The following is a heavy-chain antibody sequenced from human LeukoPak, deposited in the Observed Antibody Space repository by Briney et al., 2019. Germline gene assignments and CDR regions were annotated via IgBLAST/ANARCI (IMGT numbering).Heavy chain of an antibody. V-gene: IGHV4-30-2*01. Sequence: PSETLSLTCVVSGGSISSGGYSWSWIRQPPGKGLEWSGYIYHSGSTYYNPSLKSRVTISVDRSKNQFSLKLSSVTAADTAVYYCARVGTFCSSTSCYVDGLDYYYYGMDVWGQGTTVTVSS. CDR3: ARVGTFCSSTSCYVDGLDYYYYGMDV. D-gene: IGHD2-2*01. CDR1: GGSISSGGYS. J-gene: IGHJ6*02. CDR2: IYHSGST.